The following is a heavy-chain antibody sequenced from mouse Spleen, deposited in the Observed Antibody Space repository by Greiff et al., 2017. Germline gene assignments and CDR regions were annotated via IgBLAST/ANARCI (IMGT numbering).Heavy chain of an antibody. J-gene: IGHJ2*01. Sequence: VLLQQSGAELVRPGASVKLSCTASGFNIKDYYMHWVKQRPEQGLEWIGRIDPEDGDTEYAPKFQGKATMTADTSSNTAYLQLSSLTSEDTAVYYCTTATTVVACDYWGQGTTLTVSS. CDR2: IDPEDGDT. V-gene: IGHV14-1*01. CDR1: GFNIKDYY. CDR3: TTATTVVACDY. D-gene: IGHD1-1*01.